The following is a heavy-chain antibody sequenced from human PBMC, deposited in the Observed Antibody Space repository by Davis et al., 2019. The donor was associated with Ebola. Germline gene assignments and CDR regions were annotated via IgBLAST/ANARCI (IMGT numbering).Heavy chain of an antibody. CDR2: IGRYSKTI. CDR1: GFSFSYYG. V-gene: IGHV3-48*01. J-gene: IGHJ6*04. Sequence: PGGSLRLSCAASGFSFSYYGMNWVRQAPGKGLEWISFIGRYSKTIHYADSVKGRFSISRDNSKNTLLLQMNSLRAEDTAVYYCARGRPQRIAARLPRPPYYYYGMDVWGKGTTVTVSS. D-gene: IGHD6-6*01. CDR3: ARGRPQRIAARLPRPPYYYYGMDV.